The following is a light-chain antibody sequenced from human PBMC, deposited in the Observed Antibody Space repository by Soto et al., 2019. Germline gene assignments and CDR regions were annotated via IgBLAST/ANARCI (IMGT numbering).Light chain of an antibody. Sequence: SALTQPASVSGSPGQSITISCTGTGSDVGGYNYVSWYQQHPGKAPKLMIYDVSNRPSGVSNRFSGSKSGNTASLTISGLQAEDEADYYCSSYTSSSTPYVFGTGTKVTVL. CDR2: DVS. CDR1: GSDVGGYNY. V-gene: IGLV2-14*01. J-gene: IGLJ1*01. CDR3: SSYTSSSTPYV.